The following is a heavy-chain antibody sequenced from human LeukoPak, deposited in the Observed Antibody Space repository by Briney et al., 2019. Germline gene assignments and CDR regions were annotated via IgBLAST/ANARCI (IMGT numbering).Heavy chain of an antibody. J-gene: IGHJ4*02. V-gene: IGHV4-59*01. CDR3: ARVKTTLRYFDY. CDR2: ISDSGTI. CDR1: GSSFSSYH. D-gene: IGHD4-11*01. Sequence: SESLSLTCSVSGSSFSSYHWNWVRQPPGKGLEWIGYISDSGTIDYNPSLKSRATISLDTSKNQFSLKLTSMTAADTAVYFCARVKTTLRYFDYWGQGSLVTVSS.